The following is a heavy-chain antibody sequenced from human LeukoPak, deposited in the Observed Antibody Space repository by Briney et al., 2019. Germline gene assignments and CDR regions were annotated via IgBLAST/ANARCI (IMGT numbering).Heavy chain of an antibody. J-gene: IGHJ4*02. V-gene: IGHV5-10-1*01. D-gene: IGHD3-10*01. CDR1: GYSFTSYW. Sequence: GESLRSSCKGSGYSFTSYWIRWVRQMPGKGLEWMGRIDPSDSYSNYSPSFQGHVTISADKSISTAYLQWSSLKASDTAMYYCARLDKNGSFVLFDYGGQGTLVTVPS. CDR3: ARLDKNGSFVLFDY. CDR2: IDPSDSYS.